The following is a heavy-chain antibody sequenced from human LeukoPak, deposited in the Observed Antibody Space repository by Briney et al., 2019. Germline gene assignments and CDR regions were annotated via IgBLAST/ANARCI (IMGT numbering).Heavy chain of an antibody. J-gene: IGHJ4*02. CDR2: ISWNSGSI. V-gene: IGHV3-9*01. CDR1: GFTFDDYA. D-gene: IGHD6-19*01. Sequence: GRSLRLSCAASGFTFDDYAMHWVRQAPGKGLEWVSGISWNSGSIGYADSVKGRFTISRDNAKNSLYLQMNSLRAEDTVLYYCAKGGIAVAGPPGYWGQGTLVTVSS. CDR3: AKGGIAVAGPPGY.